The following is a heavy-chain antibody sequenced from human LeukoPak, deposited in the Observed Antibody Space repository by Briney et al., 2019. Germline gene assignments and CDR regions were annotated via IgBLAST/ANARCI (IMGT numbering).Heavy chain of an antibody. J-gene: IGHJ4*02. CDR3: TTDSSSWYSGSYSYFDY. CDR2: IKSKTDGGTT. CDR1: GFTFSDYY. V-gene: IGHV3-15*01. D-gene: IGHD1-26*01. Sequence: GGSLRLSCAASGFTFSDYYMSWIRQAPGKGLEWVGRIKSKTDGGTTDYAAPVKGRFTISRDDSKNTLYLQMNSLKTEDTAVYYCTTDSSSWYSGSYSYFDYWGQGTLVTVSS.